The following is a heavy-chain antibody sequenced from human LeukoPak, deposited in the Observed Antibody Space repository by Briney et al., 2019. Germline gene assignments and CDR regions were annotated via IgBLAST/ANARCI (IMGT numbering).Heavy chain of an antibody. CDR2: ISSSSSYI. V-gene: IGHV3-21*01. CDR1: GFTFSSYS. J-gene: IGHJ3*02. D-gene: IGHD3-16*01. CDR3: ARKGGVFETHNPEDAFDI. Sequence: GGSLRLSCAASGFTFSSYSMNWVRQAPGKGLEWVSSISSSSSYIYYADSVKGRFTISRDNAKNSLYLQMNSLRAEDTAVYYCARKGGVFETHNPEDAFDIWGQGTMVTVSS.